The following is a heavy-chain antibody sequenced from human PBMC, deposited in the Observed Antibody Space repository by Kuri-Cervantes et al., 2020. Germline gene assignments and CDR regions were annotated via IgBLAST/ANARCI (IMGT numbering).Heavy chain of an antibody. V-gene: IGHV3-23*01. D-gene: IGHD2-2*02. CDR1: GFTFSSYA. J-gene: IGHJ6*02. CDR3: AKDTGQYCSSTSCYRRWTYYGMDV. Sequence: GESLKISCAASGFTFSSYAMNWVRQTPGKGLEWVSAITGSGGNTYYADSVKGRFTMSRDNSKNTLFLQMNGLRAEDTAVYYCAKDTGQYCSSTSCYRRWTYYGMDVWGQGTTVTVSS. CDR2: ITGSGGNT.